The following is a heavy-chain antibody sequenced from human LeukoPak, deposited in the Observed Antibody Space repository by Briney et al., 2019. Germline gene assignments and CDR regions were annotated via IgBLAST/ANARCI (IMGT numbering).Heavy chain of an antibody. CDR2: IYTSGST. J-gene: IGHJ3*02. V-gene: IGHV4-61*02. CDR3: ARGYHSDAFDI. D-gene: IGHD2-2*01. CDR1: GGSISSGSYY. Sequence: PSETLSLTCTVSGGSISSGSYYWSWIRQPAGKGLEWIGRIYTSGSTNYNPSLKSRVTISVDTSKNQFSLKLSSVTAADTAVYYCARGYHSDAFDIWGQGTTVTVSS.